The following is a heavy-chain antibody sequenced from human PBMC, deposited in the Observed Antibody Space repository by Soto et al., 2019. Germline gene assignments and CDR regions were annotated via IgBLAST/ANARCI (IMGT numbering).Heavy chain of an antibody. J-gene: IGHJ4*02. CDR1: GYTFTSYD. V-gene: IGHV1-8*01. D-gene: IGHD6-13*01. CDR2: MNPNSGNT. CDR3: ARGGLIADEFDY. Sequence: ASVKVSCKAAGYTFTSYDINWVRQATGKGLEWMGWMNPNSGNTGYAQKFQGRVTMTRNTSISTAYMELSSLRSEDTAVYYCARGGLIADEFDYWGQGTPVTVSS.